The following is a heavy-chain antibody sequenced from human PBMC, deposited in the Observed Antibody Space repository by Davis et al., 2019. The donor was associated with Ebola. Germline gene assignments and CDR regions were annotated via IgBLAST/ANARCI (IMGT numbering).Heavy chain of an antibody. J-gene: IGHJ5*02. Sequence: LSCAVYGGSFSGYFWTWIRQPPGKGLEWIGEISYGGRTKYNPSLKSRVTISVDTSKNQFSLKLSSVTAADTAVYYCARDEGPAAMRDNWFDPWGQGTLVTVSS. CDR3: ARDEGPAAMRDNWFDP. D-gene: IGHD2-2*01. CDR1: GGSFSGYF. V-gene: IGHV4-34*01. CDR2: ISYGGRT.